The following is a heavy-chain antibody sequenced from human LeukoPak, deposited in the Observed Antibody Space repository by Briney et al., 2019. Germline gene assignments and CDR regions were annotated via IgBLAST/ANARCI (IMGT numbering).Heavy chain of an antibody. V-gene: IGHV3-9*03. CDR2: ISWNSGSI. J-gene: IGHJ3*02. CDR3: AKDTLVGATTGAFDI. CDR1: GFTFDDYA. Sequence: GRSLRLSCAASGFTFDDYAMHWVRQAPGMGLEWVSGISWNSGSIGYADSVKGRFTISRDNAKNSLYLQMNSLRAEDMALYYCAKDTLVGATTGAFDIWGQGTMVTVSS. D-gene: IGHD1-26*01.